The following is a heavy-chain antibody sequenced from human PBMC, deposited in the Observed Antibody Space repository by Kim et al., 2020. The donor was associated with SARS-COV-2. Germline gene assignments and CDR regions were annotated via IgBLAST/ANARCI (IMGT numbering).Heavy chain of an antibody. CDR3: RTFVSSSGRDCDY. J-gene: IGHJ4*02. Sequence: YADSVKGRFTISRDNAKNSLYLQMNSLRAEDTAVYYCRTFVSSSGRDCDYWGQGTLVTVSS. V-gene: IGHV3-21*01. D-gene: IGHD6-6*01.